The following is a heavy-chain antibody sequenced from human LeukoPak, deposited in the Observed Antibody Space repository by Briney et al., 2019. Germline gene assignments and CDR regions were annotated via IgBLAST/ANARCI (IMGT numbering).Heavy chain of an antibody. Sequence: GGSLRLAWAVSGFRVSGDWMTWVRQAPGKGLGWVANIKLDGSEKNNVDSVKGRFTISRDNAANSLFLQMNSRRVEATAVYYCAREWQGGIAAAGTRIEGDYWGQGTLVAVSS. V-gene: IGHV3-7*01. D-gene: IGHD6-13*01. CDR2: IKLDGSEK. J-gene: IGHJ4*02. CDR3: AREWQGGIAAAGTRIEGDY. CDR1: GFRVSGDW.